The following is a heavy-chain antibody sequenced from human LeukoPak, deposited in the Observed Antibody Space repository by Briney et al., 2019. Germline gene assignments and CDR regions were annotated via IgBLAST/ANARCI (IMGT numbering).Heavy chain of an antibody. D-gene: IGHD3-10*01. CDR3: ARASITMVRGVIVGYYFDY. V-gene: IGHV4-34*01. CDR1: GGSSSGYY. J-gene: IGHJ4*02. CDR2: INHSGST. Sequence: SETLSLTCAVYGGSSSGYYWSWIRQPPGKGLEWIGEINHSGSTNYNPSLKSRVTISVDTSKNQFSLKLSSVTAADTAVYYCARASITMVRGVIVGYYFDYWGQGTLVTVSS.